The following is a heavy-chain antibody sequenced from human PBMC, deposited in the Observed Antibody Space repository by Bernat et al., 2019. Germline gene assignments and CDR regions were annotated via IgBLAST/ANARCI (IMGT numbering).Heavy chain of an antibody. CDR2: IYHGGST. CDR3: ARVASSSYGNYYYYYYMDV. D-gene: IGHD6-6*01. Sequence: QVQLQESGPGLVKPSETLSLTCAVSGYSISSVYYWGWIRQPPGKGLEWIGNIYHGGSTYYNPSLKSPVTISVDTSKNQFSLKLSSVTAADTAVYYCARVASSSYGNYYYYYYMDVWGKGTTVTVSS. J-gene: IGHJ6*03. V-gene: IGHV4-38-2*01. CDR1: GYSISSVYY.